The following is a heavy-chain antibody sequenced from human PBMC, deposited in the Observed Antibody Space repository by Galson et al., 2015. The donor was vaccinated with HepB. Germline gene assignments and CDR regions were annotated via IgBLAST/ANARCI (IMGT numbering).Heavy chain of an antibody. CDR1: GFTFSSYG. CDR2: ISYDGSNK. Sequence: SLRLSCAASGFTFSSYGMHWVRQAPGKGLEWVAVISYDGSNKYYADSVKGRFTISRDNSKNKLYLQMNILRAEDTAVYYCAKDLVVRGVIIGYGMDVWGQGTTVTVSS. D-gene: IGHD3-10*01. V-gene: IGHV3-30*18. CDR3: AKDLVVRGVIIGYGMDV. J-gene: IGHJ6*02.